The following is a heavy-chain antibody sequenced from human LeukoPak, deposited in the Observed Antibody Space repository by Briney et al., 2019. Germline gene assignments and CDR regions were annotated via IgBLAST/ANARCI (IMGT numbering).Heavy chain of an antibody. J-gene: IGHJ4*02. CDR1: GGSISSFY. CDR2: IFYSGST. V-gene: IGHV4-59*01. D-gene: IGHD1-14*01. Sequence: SETLSLTRTVSGGSISSFYWSWIRQPPGKGLEWIGYIFYSGSTNYNPSLKSRVTISVDTSKNQFSLKLSSVTAADTAVYYCARGGTPRTFDYWGQGTLVTVSS. CDR3: ARGGTPRTFDY.